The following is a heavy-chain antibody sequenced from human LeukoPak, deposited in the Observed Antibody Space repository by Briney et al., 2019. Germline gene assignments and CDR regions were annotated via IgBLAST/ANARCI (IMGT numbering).Heavy chain of an antibody. J-gene: IGHJ6*02. CDR1: GGSISSYY. V-gene: IGHV4-4*07. CDR2: IYTSGST. Sequence: SETLSLTCTVSGGSISSYYWSWIRQPAGKGLEWIGRIYTSGSTNYNPSLKSRVTMSVDTSKNQFSLKLSSVTAADTAVYYCARGGGTARTAAGKGRRYYYYGMDVWGQGTTVTVSS. D-gene: IGHD2-15*01. CDR3: ARGGGTARTAAGKGRRYYYYGMDV.